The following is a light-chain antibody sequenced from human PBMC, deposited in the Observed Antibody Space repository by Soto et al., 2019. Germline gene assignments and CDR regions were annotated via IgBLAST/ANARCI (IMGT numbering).Light chain of an antibody. CDR1: QTISTN. J-gene: IGKJ2*01. Sequence: EVVMTQSPVTLSVSPGESAALSCRASQTISTNLAWYQQKPGQDPRLLIYSASSRATGLPARFSGSGSGTEFTLTISSLESEDLGVYYCQQYNKWPNTFGQGTRLEMK. CDR3: QQYNKWPNT. V-gene: IGKV3-15*01. CDR2: SAS.